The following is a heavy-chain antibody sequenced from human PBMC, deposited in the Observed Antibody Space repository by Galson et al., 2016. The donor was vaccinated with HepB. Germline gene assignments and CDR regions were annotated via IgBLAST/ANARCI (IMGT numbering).Heavy chain of an antibody. CDR1: GFTFSTYT. D-gene: IGHD2-15*01. CDR3: AREGGGSDYFYGMDV. V-gene: IGHV3-21*01. J-gene: IGHJ6*02. CDR2: ISRSSDYI. Sequence: SLRLSCAVSGFTFSTYTMNWVRQAPGKGLEWVSSISRSSDYIYYGDSLKGRFTISRDNAKNSLYLQMSSLRAEDTAVYYCAREGGGSDYFYGMDVWGQGTTVIVSS.